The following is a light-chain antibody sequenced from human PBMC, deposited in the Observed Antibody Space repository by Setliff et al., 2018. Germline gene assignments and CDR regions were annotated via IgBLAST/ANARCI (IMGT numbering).Light chain of an antibody. V-gene: IGLV2-23*02. J-gene: IGLJ1*01. CDR2: DFT. Sequence: QSALTQPASVSGSPGQSITISCTGTYSDVGKYNLVSWYQQHPGKAPKLILYDFTTRPSGVSDHFSGSKSANTASLTISGLQAEDEADYYCCSYAGSSTFVFGGGTKGTVL. CDR3: CSYAGSSTFV. CDR1: YSDVGKYNL.